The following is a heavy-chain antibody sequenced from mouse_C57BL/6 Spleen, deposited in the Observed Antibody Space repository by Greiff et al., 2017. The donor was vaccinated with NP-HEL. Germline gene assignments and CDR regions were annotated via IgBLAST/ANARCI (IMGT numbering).Heavy chain of an antibody. J-gene: IGHJ3*01. V-gene: IGHV5-6*02. D-gene: IGHD1-1*01. CDR3: ASRDYYGSSPPFAY. CDR2: ISSGGSYT. Sequence: EVMLVESGGDLVKPGGSLKLSCAASGFTFSSYGMSWVRQTPDKRLEWVATISSGGSYTYYPDSVKGRFTISRDNAKNTLYLQMSSLKSEDTAMYYCASRDYYGSSPPFAYWGQGTLVTVSA. CDR1: GFTFSSYG.